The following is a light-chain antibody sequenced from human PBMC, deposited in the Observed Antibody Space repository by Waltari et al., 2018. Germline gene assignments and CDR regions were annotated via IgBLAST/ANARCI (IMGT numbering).Light chain of an antibody. Sequence: QSVLTQPPSASGTPGQRVTISCSGSSSNIGGNTVNWYQQLPGRAPKLLIYGNNHRPSGVPDRFSGSKSGTSASLVISGLQSEDEADYYCATWDDSLSGFYVFGAGTRVTVL. CDR2: GNN. J-gene: IGLJ1*01. CDR3: ATWDDSLSGFYV. V-gene: IGLV1-44*01. CDR1: SSNIGGNT.